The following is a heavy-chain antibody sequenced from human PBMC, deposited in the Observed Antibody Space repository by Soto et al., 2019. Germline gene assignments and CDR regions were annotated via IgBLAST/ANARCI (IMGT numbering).Heavy chain of an antibody. CDR2: IYSGGNA. CDR1: GSMAGNNN. CDR3: ARGPTMGGAFDL. Sequence: EVQLVESGGGLVQPGGSLSPPVEGSGSMAGNNNMAWFRRAPGKGLEWVSTIYSGGNANHADSVKGRFSISRDSPKNSLLLQMRSLRVDDTALYYCARGPTMGGAFDLWGQGTMVIVSP. V-gene: IGHV3-53*04. D-gene: IGHD3-16*01. J-gene: IGHJ3*01.